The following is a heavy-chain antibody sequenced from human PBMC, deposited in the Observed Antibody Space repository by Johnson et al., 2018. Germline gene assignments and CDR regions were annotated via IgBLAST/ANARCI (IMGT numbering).Heavy chain of an antibody. Sequence: QVQLVESGGGVVQPGRSLRLSCAASGFTFSSYGMHWVRQAPGKGLEWVAVISYDGSNKYYVDSVKGRFTLSRDNSKNTLYLQINSLRAEDTAVYYWAKDFSRGGWYYYYGMDVWGQGTTVTVSS. CDR1: GFTFSSYG. V-gene: IGHV3-30*18. CDR3: AKDFSRGGWYYYYGMDV. D-gene: IGHD6-19*01. CDR2: ISYDGSNK. J-gene: IGHJ6*02.